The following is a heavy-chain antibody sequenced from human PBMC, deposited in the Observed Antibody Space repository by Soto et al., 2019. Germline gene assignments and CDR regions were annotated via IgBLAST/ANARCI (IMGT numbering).Heavy chain of an antibody. Sequence: GASVKVSCKASGYTFTGYYMHWVRQAPGQGLEWMGWINAGNGNTKYSQKFQDRVTITRDTSASTAYMELSSLRSEDTAVYYCARVYCSSRCWFYADPYYYYGMDVWGQGTTVTVSS. CDR3: ARVYCSSRCWFYADPYYYYGMDV. CDR2: INAGNGNT. CDR1: GYTFTGYY. D-gene: IGHD2-2*01. V-gene: IGHV1-3*01. J-gene: IGHJ6*02.